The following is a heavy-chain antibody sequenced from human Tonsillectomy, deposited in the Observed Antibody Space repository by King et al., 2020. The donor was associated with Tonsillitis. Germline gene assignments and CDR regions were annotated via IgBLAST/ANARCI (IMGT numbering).Heavy chain of an antibody. D-gene: IGHD2-15*01. CDR1: GFTFDDYA. J-gene: IGHJ6*02. CDR2: ISWNSGSI. V-gene: IGHV3-9*01. CDR3: AKGRGGRHYYGMDV. Sequence: VQLVESGGGLVQPGRSLRLSCAASGFTFDDYAMHWVRQAPGKGLEWVSGISWNSGSIGYADSVKGRFTISRDNAKNSLYLQMNSLRAEDTALYYCAKGRGGRHYYGMDVWGQGTTVTVSS.